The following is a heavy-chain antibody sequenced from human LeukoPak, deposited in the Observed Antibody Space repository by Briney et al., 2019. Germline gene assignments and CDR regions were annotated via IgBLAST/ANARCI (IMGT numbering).Heavy chain of an antibody. CDR3: ARDYYDTLDY. Sequence: GGSLRLSCSASGFPFNTYAIHWVRQAPGKGLEYVAGISSNGGNTDFADSAKGRFTISRDNSKNTLYLQMNSLRAEDTAVYYCARDYYDTLDYWGQGTLVTVSS. CDR1: GFPFNTYA. J-gene: IGHJ4*02. D-gene: IGHD3-22*01. V-gene: IGHV3-64*04. CDR2: ISSNGGNT.